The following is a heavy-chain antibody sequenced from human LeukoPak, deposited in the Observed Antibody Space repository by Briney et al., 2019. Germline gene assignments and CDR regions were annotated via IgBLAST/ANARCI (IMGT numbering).Heavy chain of an antibody. D-gene: IGHD2-15*01. CDR2: FDPEDGGT. J-gene: IGHJ5*02. CDR1: GYTLTELS. V-gene: IGHV1-24*01. Sequence: ASVKVSCKVSGYTLTELSMHWVRQAPGKGLEWMGGFDPEDGGTIYAQKFQGRVTMTEDTSTDTAYMELSSLRSEDTAVYYCATEGYCSGGSCQVRSNWFDPWGQGTLVTVSS. CDR3: ATEGYCSGGSCQVRSNWFDP.